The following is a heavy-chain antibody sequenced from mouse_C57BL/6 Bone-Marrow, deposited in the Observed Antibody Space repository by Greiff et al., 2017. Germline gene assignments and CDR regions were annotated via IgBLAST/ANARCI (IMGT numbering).Heavy chain of an antibody. Sequence: VKVVESGPGLVQPSQSLSITCTVSGFSLTSYGVHWVRQSPGKGLEWLGVIGSGGSTDYNAAFISRLSISKDNSKSQVFFKMNSLQADDTAIYYCARNYYYCYYYAMDYWGQGTSVTVSS. CDR3: ARNYYYCYYYAMDY. CDR1: GFSLTSYG. J-gene: IGHJ4*01. D-gene: IGHD1-1*01. CDR2: IGSGGST. V-gene: IGHV2-2*01.